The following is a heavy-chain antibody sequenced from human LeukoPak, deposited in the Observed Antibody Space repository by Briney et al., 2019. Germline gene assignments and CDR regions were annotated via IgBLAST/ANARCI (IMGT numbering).Heavy chain of an antibody. J-gene: IGHJ4*02. CDR1: GYSVSSGYY. D-gene: IGHD5-12*01. CDR3: ARLFRGSSGDDSAREIFDY. CDR2: IYHSGST. V-gene: IGHV4-38-2*01. Sequence: SETLSLTCAVSGYSVSSGYYWGWIRQPPGKGLEWIGSIYHSGSTFYNPSLKSRVTISVDTSKNQFSLKLSSVTAADTAVYYCARLFRGSSGDDSAREIFDYWGQGTLVTVSS.